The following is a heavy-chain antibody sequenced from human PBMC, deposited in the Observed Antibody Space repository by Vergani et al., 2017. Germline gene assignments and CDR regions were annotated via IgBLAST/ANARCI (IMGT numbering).Heavy chain of an antibody. Sequence: QVQLQESGPGLVKPSQTLSLTCTVSGGSISSGGYYWSWIRQPAGKGLEWIGRIYTGGSTTYNPSLKSRISISIDTSKNQFSLKLSSVTAADTAIYYCARDQDDYDILTGYRYWYFDLWGRGTLVTVSS. V-gene: IGHV4-61*02. D-gene: IGHD3-9*01. CDR2: IYTGGST. J-gene: IGHJ2*01. CDR3: ARDQDDYDILTGYRYWYFDL. CDR1: GGSISSGGYY.